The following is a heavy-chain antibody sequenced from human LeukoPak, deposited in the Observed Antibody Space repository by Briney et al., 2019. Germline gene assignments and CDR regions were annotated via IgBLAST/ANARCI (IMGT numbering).Heavy chain of an antibody. D-gene: IGHD5-18*01. CDR3: ARQKGRRIQLWLGASFDY. J-gene: IGHJ4*02. CDR2: INYVGSI. CDR1: GGSFSGYY. Sequence: PSETLSLTCGVYGGSFSGYYWTWIRQSPGKGLEWIGEINYVGSINYNPSLKSRVTISVDTSKNQFSLKLSSVTAADTAVYYCARQKGRRIQLWLGASFDYWGQGTLVTVSS. V-gene: IGHV4-34*01.